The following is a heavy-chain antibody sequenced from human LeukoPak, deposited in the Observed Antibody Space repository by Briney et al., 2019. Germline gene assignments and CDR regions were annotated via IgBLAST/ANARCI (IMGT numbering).Heavy chain of an antibody. CDR2: IIPILAIA. Sequence: SVKVSCKTSGYTFTDYYLNWVRQAPGQGLEWMGRIIPILAIANYAQKFQGRVTITADKSTSTAYMELSSLRSEDTAVYYCARGPTGVRDMTTVTTSHHWFDPWGQGTLVTVSS. V-gene: IGHV1-69*04. CDR3: ARGPTGVRDMTTVTTSHHWFDP. CDR1: GYTFTDYY. D-gene: IGHD4-17*01. J-gene: IGHJ5*02.